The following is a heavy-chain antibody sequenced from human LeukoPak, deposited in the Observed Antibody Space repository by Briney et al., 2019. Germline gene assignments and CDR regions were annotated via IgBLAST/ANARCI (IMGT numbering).Heavy chain of an antibody. J-gene: IGHJ5*02. CDR3: ARDSRTAANLFDP. V-gene: IGHV1-2*02. Sequence: GASGKLSCKASGYTFTGYYMHWGRHAPRQGLELMGLINPNNGGTNYAQQFQGRRTITTDTTTSTPYMQLSRLRSDDETVSYCARDSRTAANLFDPGGQGTLVTLS. D-gene: IGHD1-14*01. CDR1: GYTFTGYY. CDR2: INPNNGGT.